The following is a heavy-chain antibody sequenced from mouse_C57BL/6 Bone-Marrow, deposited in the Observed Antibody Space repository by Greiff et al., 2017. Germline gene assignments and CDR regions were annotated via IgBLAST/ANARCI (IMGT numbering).Heavy chain of an antibody. CDR3: TRRSARDYGSSVWYFDV. D-gene: IGHD1-1*01. J-gene: IGHJ1*03. V-gene: IGHV1-23*01. CDR2: IDPETCGT. Sequence: QVQLQQSGAELVRPGASVKLSCKASGYTFTDYEMPCVKQTHVHGLEWIGAIDPETCGTAYNQKFKGKVTLTADKSTGTAYMELRRLTTDDSAVYSCTRRSARDYGSSVWYFDVWGTGTTVTVSS. CDR1: GYTFTDYE.